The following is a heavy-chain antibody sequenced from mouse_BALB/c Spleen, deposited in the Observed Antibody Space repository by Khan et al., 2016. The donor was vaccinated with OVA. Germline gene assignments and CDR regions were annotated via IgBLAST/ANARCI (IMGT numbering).Heavy chain of an antibody. Sequence: VQLQQSGAELARPGASVKLSCKASGYSFTNYWMQWVKQGPGQGLEWIGTTYPGNGDTRYTQNFKGKATLTADKSSNTAYMQLSSLASEDSAVYYCARGGITTGYFDYWGLGTTLTVSS. CDR1: GYSFTNYW. J-gene: IGHJ2*01. CDR2: TYPGNGDT. V-gene: IGHV1-87*01. D-gene: IGHD1-1*01. CDR3: ARGGITTGYFDY.